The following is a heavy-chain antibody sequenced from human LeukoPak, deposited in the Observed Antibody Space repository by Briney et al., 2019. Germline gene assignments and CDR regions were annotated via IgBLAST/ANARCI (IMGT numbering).Heavy chain of an antibody. CDR3: ARDTFRSGYFDY. CDR2: IYYSGST. D-gene: IGHD3-3*01. V-gene: IGHV4-59*01. CDR1: GGSISSYY. J-gene: IGHJ4*02. Sequence: SETLSLTCTVSGGSISSYYWSWIRQPPGKGLEWIGYIYYSGSTNYNPSLKSRVTISVDTSKNQFSLKLSSVTAADTAVYYCARDTFRSGYFDYWGQGTLVTVSS.